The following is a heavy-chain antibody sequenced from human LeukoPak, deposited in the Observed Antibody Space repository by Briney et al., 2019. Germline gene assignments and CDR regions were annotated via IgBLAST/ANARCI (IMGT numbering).Heavy chain of an antibody. CDR3: ASPKDSSGYYPYYYYYMDV. V-gene: IGHV4-39*01. CDR2: IYYSGST. Sequence: SETLSLTCTVSGGSISSSSYYWGWIRQPPGTGLEWIGSIYYSGSTYYNPSLKSRVTISVDTSKNQFSLKLSSVTAADTAVYYCASPKDSSGYYPYYYYYMDVWGKGTTVTVSS. D-gene: IGHD3-22*01. CDR1: GGSISSSSYY. J-gene: IGHJ6*03.